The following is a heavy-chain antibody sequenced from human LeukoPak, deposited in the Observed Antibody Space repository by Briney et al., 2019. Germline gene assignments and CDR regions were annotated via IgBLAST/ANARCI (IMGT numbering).Heavy chain of an antibody. CDR3: ARLPVTMVRGVIMSYYYYYMDV. CDR1: GGSFSGHY. CDR2: INHSGST. J-gene: IGHJ6*03. V-gene: IGHV4-34*01. D-gene: IGHD3-10*01. Sequence: SETLSLTCAVYGGSFSGHYWSWIRQPPGKGLEWIGEINHSGSTNYNPSLKSRVTISVDTSKNQFSLKLSSVTAADTAVYYCARLPVTMVRGVIMSYYYYYMDVWGKGTTVTVSS.